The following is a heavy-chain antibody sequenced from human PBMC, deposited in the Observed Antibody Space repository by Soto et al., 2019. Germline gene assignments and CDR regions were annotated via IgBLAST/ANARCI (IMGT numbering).Heavy chain of an antibody. CDR3: ARLAGYYHNMDV. CDR1: GGSIRSYY. Sequence: SETLSLTCTVSGGSIRSYYWTWIRQPPGKGLEWIGYIYYSGSTNYNPSLKSRVTISVATSKTQFSLKLSSVTAADTAVYYCARLAGYYHNMDVWGKGTTVTVSS. J-gene: IGHJ6*03. CDR2: IYYSGST. V-gene: IGHV4-59*08. D-gene: IGHD2-15*01.